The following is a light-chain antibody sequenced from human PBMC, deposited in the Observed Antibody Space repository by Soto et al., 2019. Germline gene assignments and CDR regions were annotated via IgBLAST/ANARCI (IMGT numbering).Light chain of an antibody. CDR3: QQYGSSPWT. J-gene: IGKJ1*01. Sequence: EIVLTQSPGTLSLSPGERATLSCRASQSVSRSYLAWYQQKPGQAPRPLIYGASSRAIGIPDRFSDSGSGTDFPLTISRLEPEDFAVYYCQQYGSSPWTFGQGTKVEIK. CDR2: GAS. V-gene: IGKV3-20*01. CDR1: QSVSRSY.